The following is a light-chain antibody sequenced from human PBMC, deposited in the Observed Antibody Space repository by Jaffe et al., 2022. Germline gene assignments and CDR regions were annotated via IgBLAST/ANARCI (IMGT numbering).Light chain of an antibody. Sequence: DIQMTQSPSSLSASVGDRVTITCRASQSINSYLNWYQQKPGKAPKLLIYAASSLQSGVPSRFRGSGSGTDFTLTISSLQPEDFATYYCQQSYSTPRTFGQGTKLEIK. V-gene: IGKV1-39*01. J-gene: IGKJ2*01. CDR3: QQSYSTPRT. CDR1: QSINSY. CDR2: AAS.